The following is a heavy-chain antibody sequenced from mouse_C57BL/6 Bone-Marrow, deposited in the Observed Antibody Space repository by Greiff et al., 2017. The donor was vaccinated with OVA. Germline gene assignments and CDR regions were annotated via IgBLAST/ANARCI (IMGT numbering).Heavy chain of an antibody. D-gene: IGHD3-1*01. CDR1: GYTFTSYW. CDR3: ATSWGLDY. Sequence: QVHVKQPGAELVRPGTSVKLSCKASGYTFTSYWMHWVKQRPGQGLEWIGVIDPSDSYTNYNQKFKGKATLTVDTSSSTAYMQLSSLTSEDSAVYYCATSWGLDYWGQGTTLTVSS. J-gene: IGHJ2*01. CDR2: IDPSDSYT. V-gene: IGHV1-59*01.